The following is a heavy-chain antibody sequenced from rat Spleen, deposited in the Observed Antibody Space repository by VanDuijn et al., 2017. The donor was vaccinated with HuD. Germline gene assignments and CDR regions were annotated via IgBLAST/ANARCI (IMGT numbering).Heavy chain of an antibody. J-gene: IGHJ2*01. V-gene: IGHV5-29*01. CDR1: GFTFSNHD. Sequence: EVQLVESGGGLVQPGRSLKLSCAASGFTFSNHDMAWVRQAPKKGLEWVATISYDGSSTNYRDSVKGRFTISRDNAKTTLYLQMDSLRSEDTATYYCARRTGSYDYFDYWGQGVMVTVSS. CDR3: ARRTGSYDYFDY. D-gene: IGHD5-1*01. CDR2: ISYDGSST.